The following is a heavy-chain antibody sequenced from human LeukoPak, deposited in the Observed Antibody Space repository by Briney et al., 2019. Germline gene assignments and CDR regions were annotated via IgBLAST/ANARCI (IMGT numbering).Heavy chain of an antibody. CDR2: IGAYNGNT. CDR3: ARDLDIVVVPVVSRHYGLDV. CDR1: GYIYTNYG. Sequence: GASVKVSCKASGYIYTNYGISWVRQAPGQGLEWMGWIGAYNGNTNYVQKFQGRVTMTTDTSTTTAYMELRSLRSDDTAVYYCARDLDIVVVPVVSRHYGLDVWGQGTTVTVSS. V-gene: IGHV1-18*01. J-gene: IGHJ6*02. D-gene: IGHD2-2*01.